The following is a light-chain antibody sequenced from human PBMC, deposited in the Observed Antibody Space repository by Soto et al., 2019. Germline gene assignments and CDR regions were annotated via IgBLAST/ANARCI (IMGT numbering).Light chain of an antibody. CDR1: QSVSSN. CDR2: GAS. J-gene: IGKJ4*01. V-gene: IGKV3-15*01. CDR3: KQYNNWPLT. Sequence: EIVMRHSPSTLSVSPGERATLSCMASQSVSSNLAWYQQKPGQAPRLLIYGASTRATGIPARFSGSGSGTEFTLTISSLQSEDFAVYYCKQYNNWPLTFGGGTKVDIK.